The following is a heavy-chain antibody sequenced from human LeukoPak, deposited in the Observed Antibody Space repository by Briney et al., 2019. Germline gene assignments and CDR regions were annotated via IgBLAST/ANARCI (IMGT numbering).Heavy chain of an antibody. D-gene: IGHD6-19*01. CDR2: INHSGST. CDR1: GGSFSGYY. CDR3: ARGGWYPFDS. Sequence: SETLSLTCAVYGGSFSGYYWSWIRQPPGKGLEWIGEINHSGSTNYNPSLKSRVTISVDSSRNQFSLKLSSVTAADTAVYYCARGGWYPFDSWGQGTLVTVSS. J-gene: IGHJ4*02. V-gene: IGHV4-34*01.